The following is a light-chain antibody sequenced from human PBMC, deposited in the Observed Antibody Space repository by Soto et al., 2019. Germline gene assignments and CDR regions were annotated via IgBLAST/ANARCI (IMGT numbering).Light chain of an antibody. CDR1: QDISIW. J-gene: IGKJ1*01. CDR3: QQTDRFPGT. V-gene: IGKV1-12*01. Sequence: DIQMTQPSSSVSASLGDRVTITCRASQDISIWLAWYQQRPGKAPKLLIYDASNVQSGVPTRFSGTGSGTDFTLTISSLQPDDCATYFCQQTDRFPGTFGQGTKV. CDR2: DAS.